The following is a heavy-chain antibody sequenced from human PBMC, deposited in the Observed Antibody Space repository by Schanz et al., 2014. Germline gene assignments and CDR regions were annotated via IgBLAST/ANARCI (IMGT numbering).Heavy chain of an antibody. D-gene: IGHD3-10*01. CDR1: GVSISTYY. V-gene: IGHV4-59*01. CDR2: SYYTGTT. CDR3: ARSQAGSYYGWLDS. Sequence: QVQLQESGPGLVKPSETLSLTCTVSGVSISTYYWNWIRQPPGKGLEWLGYSYYTGTTSYNPSLQSRVTISLETSKNQVSLKLSSVTAADTAINYCARSQAGSYYGWLDSWGQGILVTVSS. J-gene: IGHJ4*02.